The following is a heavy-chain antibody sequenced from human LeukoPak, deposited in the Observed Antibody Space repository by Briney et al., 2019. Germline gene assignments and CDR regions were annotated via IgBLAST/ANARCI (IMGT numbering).Heavy chain of an antibody. CDR1: GGSISSHY. Sequence: PSETLFLTCTVSGGSISSHYWSWIRQPPGKGLEWIGYIYYSGSTNYNPSLKSRVTISVDTSKNQFSLKLSSVTAADTAVYYCASYSGVAGFDYWGQGTLVTVSS. D-gene: IGHD6-19*01. CDR2: IYYSGST. J-gene: IGHJ4*02. V-gene: IGHV4-59*11. CDR3: ASYSGVAGFDY.